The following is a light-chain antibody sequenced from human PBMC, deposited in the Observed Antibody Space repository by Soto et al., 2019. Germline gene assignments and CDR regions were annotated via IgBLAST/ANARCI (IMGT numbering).Light chain of an antibody. J-gene: IGKJ5*01. Sequence: DIPLTQSPSFLSASVGDRVTITCRASQGLSRDLAWYQHKPGKAPKLLIYAASTLQSGLPSRFSASGSGTELALTISSLQPEDVATYYGQQLNSYPITFGQGTRRATK. CDR3: QQLNSYPIT. V-gene: IGKV1-9*01. CDR1: QGLSRD. CDR2: AAS.